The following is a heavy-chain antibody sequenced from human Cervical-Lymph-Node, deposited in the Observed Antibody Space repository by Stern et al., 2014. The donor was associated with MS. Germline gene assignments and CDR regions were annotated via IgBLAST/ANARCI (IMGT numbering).Heavy chain of an antibody. D-gene: IGHD6-13*01. J-gene: IGHJ4*02. V-gene: IGHV1-69*01. CDR2: ISPLFGTA. CDR1: GGSFSTIN. Sequence: QVQLVESGAEVKKPGSSVKVSCKTSGGSFSTINISWVRQAPGHRLAWLGGISPLFGTANYAQKVQGRVTITADESTSTVNMEMSGLRSQDTAVYYCVRDQAGIAASWGQGTLVTVSS. CDR3: VRDQAGIAAS.